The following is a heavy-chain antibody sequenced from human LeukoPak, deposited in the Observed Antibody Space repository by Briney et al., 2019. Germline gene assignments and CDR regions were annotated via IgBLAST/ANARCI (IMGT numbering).Heavy chain of an antibody. Sequence: PGGSLRLSCAASGFTFSSHAMSWVRQAPGKGLEWVSVIYSGGSTYYADSVKGRFTISRDNSKNTLYLHMNSLRAEDTAVYYCARDYRRLKYWGQGTLVTVSS. CDR1: GFTFSSHA. CDR2: IYSGGST. J-gene: IGHJ4*02. V-gene: IGHV3-53*05. CDR3: ARDYRRLKY. D-gene: IGHD1-26*01.